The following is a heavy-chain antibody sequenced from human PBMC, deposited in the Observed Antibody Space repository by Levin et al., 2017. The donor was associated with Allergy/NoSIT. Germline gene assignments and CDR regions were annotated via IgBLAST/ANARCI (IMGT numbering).Heavy chain of an antibody. Sequence: GGSLRLSCAASGFTFTSFWLTWVRQAPGKGLEWVANIKQDGSETYYVDSVKGRFTISRDNAKNSVYLQMNSLRVDDTAVYYCAREEGWGYHYGMDVWGQGTTVTVSS. V-gene: IGHV3-7*01. J-gene: IGHJ6*02. CDR2: IKQDGSET. CDR1: GFTFTSFW. D-gene: IGHD3-16*02. CDR3: AREEGWGYHYGMDV.